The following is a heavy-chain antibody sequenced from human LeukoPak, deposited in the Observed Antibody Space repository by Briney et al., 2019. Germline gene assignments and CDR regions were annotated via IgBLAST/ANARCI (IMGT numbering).Heavy chain of an antibody. V-gene: IGHV4-61*10. CDR2: IYSSGST. CDR1: GGSVNSGVYY. J-gene: IGHJ5*02. CDR3: ARGGSSWNSWFDP. Sequence: SETLSLTCTVSGGSVNSGVYYWSWIRQPAGKGLEWIGRIYSSGSTNYNPSLKSRVTMSVDTSKNQFSLKLSSVTAADTAVYYCARGGSSWNSWFDPWGQGTLVTVSS. D-gene: IGHD6-13*01.